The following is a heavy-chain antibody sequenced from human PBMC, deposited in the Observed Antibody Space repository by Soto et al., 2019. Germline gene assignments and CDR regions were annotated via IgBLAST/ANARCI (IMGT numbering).Heavy chain of an antibody. D-gene: IGHD1-26*01. CDR1: GFTFSDYN. CDR3: TRQVGVIPFDY. Sequence: EVQLVESGGGLVKPGESLRLSCAASGFTFSDYNMHWVRQAPGKGLEWVSSISSSSAYINYADSMKGRFTISRDNAKNSLYLQMNSLRAEDTAVYYCTRQVGVIPFDYWGQGTLVTVSS. CDR2: ISSSSAYI. V-gene: IGHV3-21*01. J-gene: IGHJ4*02.